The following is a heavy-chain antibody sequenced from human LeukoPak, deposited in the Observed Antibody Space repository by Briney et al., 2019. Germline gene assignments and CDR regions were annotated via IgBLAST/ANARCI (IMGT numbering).Heavy chain of an antibody. D-gene: IGHD3-10*01. J-gene: IGHJ5*02. V-gene: IGHV4-39*01. Sequence: SETLSLTCTVSGGSISSSSYYWGWIRQPPGKGLEWIGSIYYSGSTYYNPSLKSRVTISVDTSKNQFSLKLSSVTAADTAVYCCARRTLYGSGRYNNWFDPWGQGTLVTVSS. CDR1: GGSISSSSYY. CDR3: ARRTLYGSGRYNNWFDP. CDR2: IYYSGST.